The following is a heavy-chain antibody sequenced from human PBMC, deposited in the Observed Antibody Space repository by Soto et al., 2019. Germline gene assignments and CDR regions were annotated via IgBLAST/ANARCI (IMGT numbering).Heavy chain of an antibody. J-gene: IGHJ5*02. CDR2: ISGSGGST. V-gene: IGHV3-23*01. CDR3: AKEGYDILTGYYFA. Sequence: GGSLRLSCAASGFTFSSYAMSWVRQAPGKGLEWVSAISGSGGSTYYADSVKGRLTISRDNSKNTLYLQMNSLRAEDTAVYYCAKEGYDILTGYYFAWGQGTLVTVSS. CDR1: GFTFSSYA. D-gene: IGHD3-9*01.